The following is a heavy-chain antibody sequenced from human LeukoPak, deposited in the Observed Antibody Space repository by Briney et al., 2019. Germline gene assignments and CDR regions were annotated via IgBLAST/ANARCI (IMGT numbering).Heavy chain of an antibody. V-gene: IGHV3-23*01. J-gene: IGHJ3*02. CDR1: GFTFSSYA. CDR3: AKVRKGVGAFDI. D-gene: IGHD3-16*01. Sequence: GGSLRLSCAVSGFTFSSYAMSWVRQAPGKGLEWVSGVSNTGLTTYYIDSVKGRFTISRDSSKNTLYLQLDSLRTEDTAVYYCAKVRKGVGAFDIWGQGIMVTVSS. CDR2: VSNTGLTT.